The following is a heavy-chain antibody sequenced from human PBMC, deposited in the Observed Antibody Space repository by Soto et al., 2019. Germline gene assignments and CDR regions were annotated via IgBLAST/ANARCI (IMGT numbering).Heavy chain of an antibody. D-gene: IGHD3-16*02. CDR2: VLSKSDGGTT. V-gene: IGHV3-15*01. J-gene: IGHJ4*02. CDR3: STYDYMSGSYRYRWAY. CDR1: GFTFSDCW. Sequence: EVQLVESGGGLVKPGGSLRLSCAASGFTFSDCWMGWVRQAPGKGLEWVGRVLSKSDGGTTDYAAPVKGRFTISRDDSENMMYLQMNSLRTEDTAVYYCSTYDYMSGSYRYRWAYWGQGTLVTVSS.